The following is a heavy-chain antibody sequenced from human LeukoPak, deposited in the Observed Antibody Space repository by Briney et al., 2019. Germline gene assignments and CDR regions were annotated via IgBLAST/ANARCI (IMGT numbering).Heavy chain of an antibody. Sequence: SETLSLTCTVSGDSISSGGYYWNWLRQHPGKGLEWIGFIYYRGSSYYNPSLKSRVTISVDTSKNQFSLKLSSVTAADTAVYYCAGDSSGYSAFDYWGQGTLVTVSS. D-gene: IGHD3-22*01. V-gene: IGHV4-31*02. J-gene: IGHJ4*02. CDR3: AGDSSGYSAFDY. CDR1: GDSISSGGYY. CDR2: IYYRGSS.